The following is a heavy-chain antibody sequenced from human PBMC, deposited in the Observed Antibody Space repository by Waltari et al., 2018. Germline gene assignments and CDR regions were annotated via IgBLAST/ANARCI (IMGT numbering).Heavy chain of an antibody. J-gene: IGHJ6*02. Sequence: EVQLVESGGGLVQPGGSLRLSCAASGFTFSSYEMNWVRQAPGKGLEWVSYISSSGSTIYYADSVKGRFTISRDNAKNSLYLQMNSLRAEDTAVYYCARDPVLGYYDSSGYYPTGGMDVWDQGP. CDR2: ISSSGSTI. CDR3: ARDPVLGYYDSSGYYPTGGMDV. V-gene: IGHV3-48*03. CDR1: GFTFSSYE. D-gene: IGHD3-22*01.